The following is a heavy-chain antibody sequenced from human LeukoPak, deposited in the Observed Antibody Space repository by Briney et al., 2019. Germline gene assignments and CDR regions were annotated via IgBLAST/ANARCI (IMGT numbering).Heavy chain of an antibody. D-gene: IGHD3-22*01. Sequence: TSETLSLTCTVSGGSISSYYWSWIRQPPGKGLEWIGYIYYSGSTNYNPSLKSRVTISVDTSKNQFSLKLSSVTAADTAVYYCARVHDSSGYKYYFDYWGPGTLVTVSS. J-gene: IGHJ4*02. CDR2: IYYSGST. CDR1: GGSISSYY. V-gene: IGHV4-59*08. CDR3: ARVHDSSGYKYYFDY.